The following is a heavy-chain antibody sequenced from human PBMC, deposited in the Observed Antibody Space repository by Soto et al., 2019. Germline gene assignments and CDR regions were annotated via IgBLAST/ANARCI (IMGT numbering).Heavy chain of an antibody. CDR1: GYTFTNYW. CDR2: IYPGDSDT. J-gene: IGHJ6*02. V-gene: IGHV5-51*01. CDR3: AASIFYYGMDV. Sequence: GESLKISCKGSGYTFTNYWIGWVRQMPGKGPEWMGIIYPGDSDTKYNPSFQGQVTISADKSITTTYLQWSSLKASDTAIYYCAASIFYYGMDVWGQGTTVTVSS.